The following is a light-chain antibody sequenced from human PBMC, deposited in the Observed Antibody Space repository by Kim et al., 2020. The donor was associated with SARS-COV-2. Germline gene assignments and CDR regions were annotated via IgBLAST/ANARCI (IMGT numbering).Light chain of an antibody. CDR1: QSVGIS. CDR2: GVS. CDR3: QQYNNWPPGVS. J-gene: IGKJ4*01. Sequence: CPGERVTRSCRASQSVGISLAWDQQKPGQAPRLLIYGVSRRATDIPDRFSGSGSGTEFTLTISSLQSEDFGIYYCQQYNNWPPGVSFGGGTKLEI. V-gene: IGKV3-15*01.